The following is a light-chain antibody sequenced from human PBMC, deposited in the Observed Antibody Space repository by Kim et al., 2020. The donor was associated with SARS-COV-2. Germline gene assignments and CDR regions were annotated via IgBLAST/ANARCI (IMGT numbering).Light chain of an antibody. CDR3: NSRDSNDNVV. J-gene: IGLJ2*01. CDR1: SLKNYY. CDR2: GKN. V-gene: IGLV3-19*01. Sequence: VALGQTVRITCQGYSLKNYYATRYQQEPGHVPVLVIYGKNNRPSAIPDRFSSSSSGNTASLTITGTQAGDEADYYCNSRDSNDNVVFGGGTQLTVL.